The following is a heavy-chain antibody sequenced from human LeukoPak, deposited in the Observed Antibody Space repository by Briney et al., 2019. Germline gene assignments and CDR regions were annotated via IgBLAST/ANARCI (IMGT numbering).Heavy chain of an antibody. Sequence: GGALRLSCAASGFSFSSYGMHWVRQAPGKGLEGVAFIRNDGSNKYYADSVKGRFTISRDNTKNNLYLQMNSLRAEDTGVYYCAKPGGASSIAYWGQGTLVTVSS. V-gene: IGHV3-30*02. CDR3: AKPGGASSIAY. CDR1: GFSFSSYG. J-gene: IGHJ4*02. CDR2: IRNDGSNK. D-gene: IGHD6-6*01.